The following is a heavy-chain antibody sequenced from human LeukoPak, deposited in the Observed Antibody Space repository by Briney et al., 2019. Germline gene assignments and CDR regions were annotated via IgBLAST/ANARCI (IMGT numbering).Heavy chain of an antibody. D-gene: IGHD3-22*01. CDR1: GGTFSSYA. J-gene: IGHJ5*02. CDR2: IIPIFGTA. Sequence: SVKVSCKASGGTFSSYAISWVRQAPGQGLEWMERIIPIFGTANYAQKFQGRVTITTDESTSTAYMELSSLRSEDTAVYYCASNYDSSGYYYRTWGQGTLVTVSS. CDR3: ASNYDSSGYYYRT. V-gene: IGHV1-69*05.